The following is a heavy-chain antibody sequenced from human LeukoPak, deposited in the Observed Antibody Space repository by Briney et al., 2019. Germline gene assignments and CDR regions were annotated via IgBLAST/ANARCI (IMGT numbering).Heavy chain of an antibody. J-gene: IGHJ3*02. V-gene: IGHV4-30-4*01. D-gene: IGHD3-10*01. CDR3: ARRFTMVRGTRRDGFDI. CDR2: IYYSGST. Sequence: TSETLSLTCTVSGGSISINDYYWSWIRQTPGKGLEWIGYIYYSGSTYYNPSLKSQVTISVDTSKNQFSLKLTSVTAADTAVYYCARRFTMVRGTRRDGFDIWGQGTMVTVSS. CDR1: GGSISINDYY.